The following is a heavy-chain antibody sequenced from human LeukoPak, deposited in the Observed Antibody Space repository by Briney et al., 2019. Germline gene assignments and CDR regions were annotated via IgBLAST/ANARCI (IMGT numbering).Heavy chain of an antibody. CDR1: GGSISSGGYY. J-gene: IGHJ4*02. D-gene: IGHD3-22*01. Sequence: SETLSLTCTVSGGSISSGGYYWSWIRQHPGKGLEWIGYIYYSGSTYYNPSLKSRVTISVDTSKNQFSLSLNSVTAADMAVYYCARRTYYYDSSDHFDSWGQGSLVTVSS. CDR3: ARRTYYYDSSDHFDS. CDR2: IYYSGST. V-gene: IGHV4-31*03.